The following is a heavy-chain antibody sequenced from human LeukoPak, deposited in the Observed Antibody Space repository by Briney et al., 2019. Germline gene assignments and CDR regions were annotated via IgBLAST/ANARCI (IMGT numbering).Heavy chain of an antibody. V-gene: IGHV3-53*04. D-gene: IGHD5-18*01. CDR1: GFTVSSNY. CDR3: ASRLLDAFDI. CDR2: IYSGGST. Sequence: GGSLRLSCAASGFTVSSNYMSWVRQAPGKGLEWVSVIYSGGSTYYADSVKGRFTISRHNSKNTLYLQMNSLRAEDTAVYYYASRLLDAFDIWGQGTMVTVSS. J-gene: IGHJ3*02.